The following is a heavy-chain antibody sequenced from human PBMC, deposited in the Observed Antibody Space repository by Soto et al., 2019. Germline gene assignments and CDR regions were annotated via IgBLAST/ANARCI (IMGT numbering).Heavy chain of an antibody. V-gene: IGHV3-15*07. CDR2: IKSKTDGGTT. J-gene: IGHJ3*02. CDR3: TSVPWQQLPHDAFYI. Sequence: GGSLRLSCAASGFTFSNAWMNWVRQAPGKGLEWVGRIKSKTDGGTTDYAAPVKGRFTISRDDSKNTLYLQMNSLKTEDTAVYYCTSVPWQQLPHDAFYISGTATMVTVSS. CDR1: GFTFSNAW. D-gene: IGHD6-13*01.